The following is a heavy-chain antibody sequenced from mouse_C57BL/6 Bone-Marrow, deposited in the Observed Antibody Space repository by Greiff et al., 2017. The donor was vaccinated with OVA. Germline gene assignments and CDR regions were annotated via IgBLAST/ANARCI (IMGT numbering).Heavy chain of an antibody. J-gene: IGHJ3*01. CDR2: IDPSDSYT. CDR3: ACYLFAY. CDR1: GYTFTSYW. Sequence: QVQLQQPGAELVKPGASVKLSCKASGYTFTSYWMQWVKQRPGQGLEWIGEIDPSDSYTNYNQKFKGKATLTVDTASSTAYMQISSLTSEDSAVYYRACYLFAYWGQGTLVTVSA. V-gene: IGHV1-50*01.